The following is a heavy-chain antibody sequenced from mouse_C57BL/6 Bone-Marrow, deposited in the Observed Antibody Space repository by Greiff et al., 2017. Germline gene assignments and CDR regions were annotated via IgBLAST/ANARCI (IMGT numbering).Heavy chain of an antibody. CDR3: ARTRGVYYDYDGFYYAMDY. J-gene: IGHJ4*01. CDR2: IDPEDGET. CDR1: GFNIKDYY. D-gene: IGHD2-4*01. V-gene: IGHV14-2*01. Sequence: VQLQQSGAELVKPGASVKSSCTASGFNIKDYYMHWVKQRTEQGLEWIGRIDPEDGETKYAPKFQGKATITADTSSNTAYLQLSSLTSEDTAVDYCARTRGVYYDYDGFYYAMDYWGQGTSVTVSS.